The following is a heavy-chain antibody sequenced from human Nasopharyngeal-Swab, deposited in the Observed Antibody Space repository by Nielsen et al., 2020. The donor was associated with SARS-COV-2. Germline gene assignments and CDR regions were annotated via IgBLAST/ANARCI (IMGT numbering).Heavy chain of an antibody. CDR3: AKDNRGSVATTEFDY. Sequence: GESLKISCAASGFTFSSYAMSWVRQAPGKGLEWVSALSGSGGSTYYADSVKGRFTVSRDNSKNTLYLQMSNLRADDTAVYYCAKDNRGSVATTEFDYWGQGTLVTVSS. CDR1: GFTFSSYA. J-gene: IGHJ4*02. V-gene: IGHV3-23*01. D-gene: IGHD5-12*01. CDR2: LSGSGGST.